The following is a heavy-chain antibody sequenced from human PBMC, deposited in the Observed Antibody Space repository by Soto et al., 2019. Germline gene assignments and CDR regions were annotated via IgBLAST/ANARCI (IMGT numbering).Heavy chain of an antibody. V-gene: IGHV4-39*01. CDR1: GGSISSSSYY. J-gene: IGHJ6*02. D-gene: IGHD6-19*01. Sequence: SETLSLTCTVSGGSISSSSYYWGWIRQPPGKGLEWIGSIFYSGTTYYNPSLKSRVTISVDTSKNQFSLKLSSVTAADTAVYYCASIWFQSSGWYDFYYYYGMDVWGQGTTVTVSS. CDR3: ASIWFQSSGWYDFYYYYGMDV. CDR2: IFYSGTT.